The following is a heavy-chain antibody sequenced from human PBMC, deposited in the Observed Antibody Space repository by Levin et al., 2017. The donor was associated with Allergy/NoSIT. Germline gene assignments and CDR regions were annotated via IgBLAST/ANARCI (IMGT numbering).Heavy chain of an antibody. V-gene: IGHV3-33*01. CDR3: ARETYYYGSGSYEGGDYMDV. CDR1: GFTFSSYG. J-gene: IGHJ6*03. D-gene: IGHD3-10*01. Sequence: LSLTCAASGFTFSSYGMHWVRQAPGKGLEWVAVIWYDGSNKYYADSVKGRFTISRDNSKNTLYLQMNSLRAEDTAVYYCARETYYYGSGSYEGGDYMDVWGKGTTVTVSS. CDR2: IWYDGSNK.